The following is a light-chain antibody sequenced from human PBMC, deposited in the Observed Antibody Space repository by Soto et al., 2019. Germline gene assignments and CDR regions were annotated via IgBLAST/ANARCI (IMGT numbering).Light chain of an antibody. Sequence: EIVLTQSPATLSLSPGERATLSCRASQSVRSNFLAWYQQKPGQAPRLLIYDAYNRATGIPPRFSGSGSGTDFTLTISSLEPEDSAVYYCQQRHMWPITFGQGTRLEIK. CDR2: DAY. V-gene: IGKV3-11*01. J-gene: IGKJ5*01. CDR1: QSVRSNF. CDR3: QQRHMWPIT.